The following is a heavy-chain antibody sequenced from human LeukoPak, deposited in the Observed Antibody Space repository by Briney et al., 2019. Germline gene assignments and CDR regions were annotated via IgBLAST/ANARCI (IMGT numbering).Heavy chain of an antibody. CDR2: ISAYNGNT. J-gene: IGHJ6*03. CDR3: ARPSSSWYGYYYYYMDF. V-gene: IGHV1-18*01. Sequence: ASVKVSCKASGYTFTSYGISWVRQAPGQGLEWMGWISAYNGNTNYAQKLQGRVTMTTDTSTSTAYMELRSLRSDDTAVYYCARPSSSWYGYYYYYMDFWGKGTTVTVSS. CDR1: GYTFTSYG. D-gene: IGHD6-13*01.